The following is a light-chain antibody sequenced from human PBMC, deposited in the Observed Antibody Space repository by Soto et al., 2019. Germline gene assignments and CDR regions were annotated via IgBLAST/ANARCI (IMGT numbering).Light chain of an antibody. CDR2: SNN. CDR3: EAWDDSLNGVV. CDR1: SSNIGSNN. J-gene: IGLJ2*01. V-gene: IGLV1-44*01. Sequence: QSVLTQTPSASGTPGQRVNISCSGSSSNIGSNNVNWYQQLPGTAPKLLIYSNNQRPSGVPDRFSGSKSGTSASLAISGLQSEDEADYCCEAWDDSLNGVVFGGGTKVTVL.